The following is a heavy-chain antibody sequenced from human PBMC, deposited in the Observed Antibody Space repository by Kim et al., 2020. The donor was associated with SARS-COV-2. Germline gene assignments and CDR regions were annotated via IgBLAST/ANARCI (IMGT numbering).Heavy chain of an antibody. CDR2: YSGNT. V-gene: IGHV4-39*02. CDR3: AREWFDS. Sequence: YSGNTYYNAALKSRVTMSVDTSKNQFSLKLTSLTAADTAVYYCAREWFDSWGQGILVTVSS. J-gene: IGHJ5*01.